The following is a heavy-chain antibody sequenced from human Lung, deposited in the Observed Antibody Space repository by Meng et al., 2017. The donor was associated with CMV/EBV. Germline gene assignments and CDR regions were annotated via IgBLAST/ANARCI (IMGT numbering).Heavy chain of an antibody. Sequence: TGAVYGGSFSGYYWSWIRQHPGKGLEWIGEINHSGSTNYNPSLKSRVTISVDTSKNQFSLKLSSVTAADTAVYYCARTGEVAAAGYDYWGQGTLVTVSS. CDR1: GGSFSGYY. CDR3: ARTGEVAAAGYDY. J-gene: IGHJ4*02. V-gene: IGHV4-34*01. CDR2: INHSGST. D-gene: IGHD6-13*01.